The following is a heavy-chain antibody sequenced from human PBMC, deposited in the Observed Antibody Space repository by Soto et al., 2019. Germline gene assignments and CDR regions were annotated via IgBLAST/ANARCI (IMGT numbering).Heavy chain of an antibody. CDR1: GFTFSDYY. CDR3: ARVDILTVRPFDY. CDR2: ISSRNRYT. Sequence: GGSLRLSCAASGFTFSDYYMSWIRQAPGKGLEWVSYISSRNRYTNYAESVKGRFTISRDNAKNSLYLQINSLRAEDTAVYYCARVDILTVRPFDYWGQGT. V-gene: IGHV3-11*05. D-gene: IGHD3-9*01. J-gene: IGHJ4*02.